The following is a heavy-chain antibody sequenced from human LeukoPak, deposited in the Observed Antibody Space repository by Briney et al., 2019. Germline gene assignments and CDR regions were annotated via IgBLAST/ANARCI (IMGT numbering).Heavy chain of an antibody. D-gene: IGHD4-17*01. J-gene: IGHJ4*02. CDR2: VNHSGYT. V-gene: IGHV4-34*01. CDR1: GVSFSTYY. CDR3: ARQLYGSDY. Sequence: SETLSLTCDVSGVSFSTYYWSWIRQSPEKGLEWIGEVNHSGYTNYNPSLKGRVTISVDTPKNQFSLKLSSVTAADTAVYYCARQLYGSDYWGQGTLVTVSS.